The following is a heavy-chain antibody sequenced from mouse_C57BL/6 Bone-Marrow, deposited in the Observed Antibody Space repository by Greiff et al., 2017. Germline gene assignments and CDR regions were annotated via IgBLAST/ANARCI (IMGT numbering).Heavy chain of an antibody. CDR3: ARSYYGSSPWFAY. V-gene: IGHV14-3*01. CDR2: IDPANGNT. J-gene: IGHJ3*01. CDR1: GFNIKNTY. D-gene: IGHD1-1*01. Sequence: VQLQQSVAELVRPGASVKLSCTASGFNIKNTYMHWVKQRPEQGLEWIGRIDPANGNTKYAPKFQGKATITADTSSNTAYLQLSSLTSADTAIYYCARSYYGSSPWFAYWGQGTLVTVSA.